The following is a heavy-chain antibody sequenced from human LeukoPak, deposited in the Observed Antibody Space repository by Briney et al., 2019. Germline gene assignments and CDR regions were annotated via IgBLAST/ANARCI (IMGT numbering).Heavy chain of an antibody. D-gene: IGHD3-9*01. J-gene: IGHJ6*02. CDR1: DGSISSYY. CDR3: ARAPDYDILTGYPYGMDV. Sequence: PSETLSLTCTVSDGSISSYYWSWIRQPAGKGLEWIGRIYTSGSTNYNPSLKSRVTMSVDTSKNQFSLKLSSVTAADTAVYYCARAPDYDILTGYPYGMDVWGQGTTVTVSS. V-gene: IGHV4-4*07. CDR2: IYTSGST.